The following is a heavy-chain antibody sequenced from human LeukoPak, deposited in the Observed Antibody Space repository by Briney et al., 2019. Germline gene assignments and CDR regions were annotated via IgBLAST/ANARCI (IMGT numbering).Heavy chain of an antibody. CDR2: IYFTGGT. CDR3: ARGGGLFDY. D-gene: IGHD3-10*01. V-gene: IGHV4-59*01. J-gene: IGHJ4*02. Sequence: PSETLSLTCNVSGGSINNYYWRWLRQPPGKGLEWIGYIYFTGGTNYNPSLKSRVTMSIDTSKNQFSLKLNSVTAADTAFYYCARGGGLFDYWGQGSLVTVSS. CDR1: GGSINNYY.